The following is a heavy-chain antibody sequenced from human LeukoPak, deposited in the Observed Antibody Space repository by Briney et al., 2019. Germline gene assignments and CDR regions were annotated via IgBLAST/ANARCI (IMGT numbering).Heavy chain of an antibody. CDR3: ASKAGYCNGGICYGPIDF. V-gene: IGHV3-23*01. CDR2: ISGDGGST. Sequence: GGSLRLSCAASGFTFSSYAVNWVRQTPGKGLEWVSAISGDGGSTYYADSVKGRFTISRDNSKNTLYLQMNSLRAEDTALYYCASKAGYCNGGICYGPIDFWGQGTLVTVSS. D-gene: IGHD2-15*01. J-gene: IGHJ4*02. CDR1: GFTFSSYA.